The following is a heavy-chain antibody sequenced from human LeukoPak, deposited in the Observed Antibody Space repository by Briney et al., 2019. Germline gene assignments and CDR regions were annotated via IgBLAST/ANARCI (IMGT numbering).Heavy chain of an antibody. D-gene: IGHD3-10*01. CDR2: ISAYNGNT. CDR1: GYTFTSYA. V-gene: IGHV1-18*01. Sequence: GASVKVSCKASGYTFTSYAMNWVRQAPGQGLEWMGWISAYNGNTNYAQKLQGRVTMTTDTSTSTAYMELRSLRSDDTAVYYCARGPLSTMVRGVTDAFDIRGQGTMVTVSS. J-gene: IGHJ3*02. CDR3: ARGPLSTMVRGVTDAFDI.